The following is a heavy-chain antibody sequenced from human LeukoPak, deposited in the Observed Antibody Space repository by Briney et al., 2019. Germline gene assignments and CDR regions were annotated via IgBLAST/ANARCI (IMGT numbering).Heavy chain of an antibody. CDR2: IYYSGST. V-gene: IGHV4-59*11. CDR3: ARAYWLYHFDY. CDR1: GGSISSHY. J-gene: IGHJ4*03. Sequence: SETLSLTCTVSGGSISSHYWSWIRQPPGKGLEWIGYIYYSGSTNYNPSLKSRVTISVDTSKNQFSLKLSSVTAADTAVYYCARAYWLYHFDYWGQGTTVTVSS. D-gene: IGHD6-19*01.